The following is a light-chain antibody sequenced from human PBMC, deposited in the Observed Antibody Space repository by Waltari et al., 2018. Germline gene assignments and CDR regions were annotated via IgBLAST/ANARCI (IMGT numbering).Light chain of an antibody. Sequence: ETVVTQSPATLSVSPGERATISCRTSQTIGRSLAWYQQRPGQAPRLVIYGASIRATGIPARFSGSGSETEFALTISGLLPEDSAVYYCQQYNNWPPGTFGQGTKVEI. V-gene: IGKV3-15*01. J-gene: IGKJ1*01. CDR2: GAS. CDR3: QQYNNWPPGT. CDR1: QTIGRS.